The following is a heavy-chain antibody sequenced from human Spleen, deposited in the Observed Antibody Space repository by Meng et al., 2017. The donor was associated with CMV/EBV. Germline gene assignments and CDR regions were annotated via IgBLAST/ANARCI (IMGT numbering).Heavy chain of an antibody. J-gene: IGHJ4*02. V-gene: IGHV3-21*01. CDR3: ARERPAAATPNFDY. Sequence: EGEWVELGGGLVKPGGSLRLSCAASGFTFSSYSMNWVRQAPGKGLEWVSSISSSSSYIYYADSVKGRFTISRDNAKNSLYLQMNSLRAEDTAVYYCARERPAAATPNFDYWGQGTLVTVSS. CDR1: GFTFSSYS. CDR2: ISSSSSYI. D-gene: IGHD2-2*01.